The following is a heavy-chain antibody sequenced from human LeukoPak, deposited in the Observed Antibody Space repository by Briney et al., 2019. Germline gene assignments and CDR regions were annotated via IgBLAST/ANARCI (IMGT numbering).Heavy chain of an antibody. D-gene: IGHD1-1*01. J-gene: IGHJ4*02. Sequence: GESLKISCKGSGYSFTNYWIGWVRQMPGKGLEWMGIIYPDDSDTRYSPSFQGQVTISADKSIRTAYPHWSSLKASDTAIYYCARHFGNWKNFDFWGRGTLVTVSS. CDR2: IYPDDSDT. CDR1: GYSFTNYW. V-gene: IGHV5-51*01. CDR3: ARHFGNWKNFDF.